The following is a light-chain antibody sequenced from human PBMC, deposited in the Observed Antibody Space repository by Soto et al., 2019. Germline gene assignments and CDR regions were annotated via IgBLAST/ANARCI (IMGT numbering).Light chain of an antibody. Sequence: DLQMTQSPSSLSASVGDRVTSTCRASQSIRSYLNWYQQKPGKAPKLLIYAASSLQSGVPSRFSGSGSGTDFTLTISSLQPEDFATYYCQQSYSTPLTFGGGTKVEIK. J-gene: IGKJ4*01. CDR1: QSIRSY. CDR3: QQSYSTPLT. CDR2: AAS. V-gene: IGKV1-39*01.